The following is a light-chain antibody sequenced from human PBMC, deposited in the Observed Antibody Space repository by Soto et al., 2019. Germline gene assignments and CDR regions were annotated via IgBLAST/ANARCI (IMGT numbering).Light chain of an antibody. V-gene: IGKV3-20*01. CDR3: QQYSSSLLT. CDR1: QSVSSSY. J-gene: IGKJ5*01. Sequence: EIVLTQSPGTLSLSPGERATLSCRASQSVSSSYLAWYQLKPGQAPRLVIYGASSRATGIPDRFSGSGSGTDFTLTISRLEPEDFAVYYCQQYSSSLLTFGQGTRLEIK. CDR2: GAS.